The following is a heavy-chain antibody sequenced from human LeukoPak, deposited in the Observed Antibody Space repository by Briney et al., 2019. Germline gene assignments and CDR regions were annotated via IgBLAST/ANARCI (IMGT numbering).Heavy chain of an antibody. V-gene: IGHV1-2*02. CDR3: ARDPSSYTYGPSIFDY. Sequence: GASVKVSCKASGYTFTGYYMHWVRQAPGQGLEWMGWINPNSGDTNYAQKFQGRVTLTRDTSISTAYMELSRLRSDDTAVYYCARDPSSYTYGPSIFDYWGQGTLVTVSS. J-gene: IGHJ4*02. CDR1: GYTFTGYY. D-gene: IGHD5-18*01. CDR2: INPNSGDT.